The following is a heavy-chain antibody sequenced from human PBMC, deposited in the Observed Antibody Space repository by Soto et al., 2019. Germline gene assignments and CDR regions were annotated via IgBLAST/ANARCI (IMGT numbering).Heavy chain of an antibody. J-gene: IGHJ4*02. Sequence: EVQLVESGGGLIQPGGSLRLSCAASGFTVNSNHMSWVRQAPGKGLEWVSVIYSGGSTYYADSVKGRFTISRDNSKNTLNLQMNSLRAEDTAVYYCARGGSGWYHHFDYWGQGTQVTVSS. CDR1: GFTVNSNH. D-gene: IGHD6-19*01. CDR2: IYSGGST. CDR3: ARGGSGWYHHFDY. V-gene: IGHV3-53*01.